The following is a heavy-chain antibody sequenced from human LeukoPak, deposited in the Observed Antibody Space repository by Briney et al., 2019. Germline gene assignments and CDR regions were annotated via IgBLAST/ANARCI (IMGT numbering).Heavy chain of an antibody. CDR1: GFTFSTYA. Sequence: GGSLRLSCAASGFTFSTYAMHWVRQAPGKGLEWVAVIWYDRTNKYYADSVKGRFTISRDNSKNTLYLQMSSLRAEDTAVYYCARDVSVGGSYGSYGMGVWGQGTTVTVSS. D-gene: IGHD1-26*01. V-gene: IGHV3-33*01. CDR3: ARDVSVGGSYGSYGMGV. J-gene: IGHJ6*02. CDR2: IWYDRTNK.